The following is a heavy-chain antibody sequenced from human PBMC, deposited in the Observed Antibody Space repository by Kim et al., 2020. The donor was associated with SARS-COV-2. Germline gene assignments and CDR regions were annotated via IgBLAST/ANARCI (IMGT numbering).Heavy chain of an antibody. Sequence: SETLSLTCTVSGGSIGSYFWNWIRQPPGKGLEWIGYIYYTGTTNYNSSLKSRVIMSVDTSKNPFSLNLSSVTAADTAVYYCARVVTYHYGMDVWGQGTTV. CDR1: GGSIGSYF. CDR2: IYYTGTT. J-gene: IGHJ6*02. V-gene: IGHV4-59*01. CDR3: ARVVTYHYGMDV. D-gene: IGHD3-16*01.